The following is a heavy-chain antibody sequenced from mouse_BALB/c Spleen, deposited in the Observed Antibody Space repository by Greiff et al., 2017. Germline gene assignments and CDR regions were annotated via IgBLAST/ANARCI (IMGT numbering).Heavy chain of an antibody. CDR1: GFTFNTYA. J-gene: IGHJ4*01. D-gene: IGHD6-5*01. CDR3: VRHAGVGAMDY. CDR2: IRSKSNNYAT. V-gene: IGHV10-1*02. Sequence: EVKLMESGGGLVQPKGSLKLPCAASGFTFNTYAMNWVRQAPGKGLEWVARIRSKSNNYATYYADSVKDRFTISRDDSQSMLYLQMNNLKTEDTAMYYCVRHAGVGAMDYWGQGTSVTVSS.